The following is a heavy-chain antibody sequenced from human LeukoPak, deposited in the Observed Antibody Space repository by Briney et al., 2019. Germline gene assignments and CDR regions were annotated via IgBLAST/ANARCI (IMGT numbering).Heavy chain of an antibody. J-gene: IGHJ4*02. Sequence: PSGTLSLTCAVYGGSFSGYYWSWIRQPPGKGLEWIGEINHSGSTNYNPSLKSRVTISVDTSKNQFSLKLSSVTAADTAVYDCARVYYDILTGQSMGYYFDYWGQGTLVTVSS. V-gene: IGHV4-34*01. CDR3: ARVYYDILTGQSMGYYFDY. CDR1: GGSFSGYY. CDR2: INHSGST. D-gene: IGHD3-9*01.